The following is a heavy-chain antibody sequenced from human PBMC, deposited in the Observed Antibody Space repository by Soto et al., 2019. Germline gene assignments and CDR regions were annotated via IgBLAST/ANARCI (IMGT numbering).Heavy chain of an antibody. J-gene: IGHJ4*02. CDR3: ARSSRWLQHYYFDY. CDR2: IYYSGST. CDR1: GGSISSYY. V-gene: IGHV4-59*12. D-gene: IGHD5-12*01. Sequence: PSETLSLTCTVSGGSISSYYWSWIRQPPGKGLEWIGYIYYSGSTNYNPSLKSRVTISVDTSKNQFSLKLSSVTAADTAVYYCARSSRWLQHYYFDYWGQGTLVTVSS.